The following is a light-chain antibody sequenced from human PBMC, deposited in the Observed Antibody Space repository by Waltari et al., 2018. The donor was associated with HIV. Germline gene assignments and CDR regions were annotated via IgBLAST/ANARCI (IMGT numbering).Light chain of an antibody. CDR2: KAA. CDR1: QSISSW. V-gene: IGKV1-5*03. Sequence: DIQMTQSPSTLSAYVGDRVTITCRASQSISSWLAWYQQKPGKAPNLLIYKAASLESWVPSRCSGSGSGTEFTLTTSSLQPDDSATYYCQQYNSYSYTFGQGTKLEIK. CDR3: QQYNSYSYT. J-gene: IGKJ2*01.